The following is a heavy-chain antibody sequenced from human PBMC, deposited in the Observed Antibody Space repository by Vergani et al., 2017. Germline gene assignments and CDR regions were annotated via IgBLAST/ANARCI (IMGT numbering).Heavy chain of an antibody. J-gene: IGHJ6*02. D-gene: IGHD2-15*01. CDR2: IKQDGSEK. CDR3: ARLRTYCSGGSCYGAGFLRLGMDV. V-gene: IGHV3-7*03. Sequence: EVQLVESGGGLVQPGGSLRLSCAASGFTFSSNWMSWVRQAPGKGLERVANIKQDGSEKYYVDSVKGRFTISRDNDKNSLYLQMNSLRAEDTAVYYCARLRTYCSGGSCYGAGFLRLGMDVWGQGTTVTVSS. CDR1: GFTFSSNW.